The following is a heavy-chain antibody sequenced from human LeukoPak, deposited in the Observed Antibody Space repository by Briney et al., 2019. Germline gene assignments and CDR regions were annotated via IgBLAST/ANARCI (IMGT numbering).Heavy chain of an antibody. J-gene: IGHJ6*03. Sequence: SETLSLTCTVSGGSISSDYWSWIRQSPGKELEWFGYIYYNGKTNNNPSLKNRATISIDTSKNQFSLRLTSVTAADTAVYYCARTSHYFASGTGKSIYMDVWGKGTTVTVSS. V-gene: IGHV4-59*01. CDR1: GGSISSDY. CDR2: IYYNGKT. D-gene: IGHD3-10*01. CDR3: ARTSHYFASGTGKSIYMDV.